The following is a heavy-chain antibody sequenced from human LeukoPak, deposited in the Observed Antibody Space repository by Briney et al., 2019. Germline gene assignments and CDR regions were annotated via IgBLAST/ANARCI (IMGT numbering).Heavy chain of an antibody. J-gene: IGHJ6*02. CDR2: ISASGGST. D-gene: IGHD6-6*01. CDR3: AKPRQQLVRYGLDV. Sequence: GGSLRLSCAASGFIFNSYAMAWVRQAPGKGLEWVSAISASGGSTYYADSVKGRFTISRDNSKSTLYLQMNSLRSEDTAVYCCAKPRQQLVRYGLDVWGQGTTVIVSS. V-gene: IGHV3-23*01. CDR1: GFIFNSYA.